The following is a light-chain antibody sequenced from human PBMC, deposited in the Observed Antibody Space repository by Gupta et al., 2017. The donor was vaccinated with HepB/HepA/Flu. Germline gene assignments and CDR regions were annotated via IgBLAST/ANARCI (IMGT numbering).Light chain of an antibody. CDR1: SSDVGGYDY. Sequence: QSALTQPASVSGSPGQSITISCTGTSSDVGGYDYVSWYQQHPGKAHKLMIYDVTNRPAVVANRFSGSKSGNTASLTISGLQAEDEADYYCSSYTSRSTLVFGGGTKLTVL. CDR3: SSYTSRSTLV. V-gene: IGLV2-14*03. J-gene: IGLJ2*01. CDR2: DVT.